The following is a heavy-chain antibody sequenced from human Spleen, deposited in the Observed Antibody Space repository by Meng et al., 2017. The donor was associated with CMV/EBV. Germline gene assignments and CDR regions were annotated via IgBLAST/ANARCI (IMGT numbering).Heavy chain of an antibody. J-gene: IGHJ6*02. CDR2: ISSSGSTI. D-gene: IGHD3-3*01. V-gene: IGHV3-48*03. Sequence: GGSLRLSCAASGFTFSSYEMNWVRQAPGKGLEWVSYISSSGSTIYYADSVKGRFTISRDNAKNSLYLQMNSLRAEDTAVYYCAKDHSDFWSGLYYYYGMDVWGQGTTVTVSS. CDR1: GFTFSSYE. CDR3: AKDHSDFWSGLYYYYGMDV.